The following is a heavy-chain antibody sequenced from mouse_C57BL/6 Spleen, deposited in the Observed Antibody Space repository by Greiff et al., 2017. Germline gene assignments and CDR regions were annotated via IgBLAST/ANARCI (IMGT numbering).Heavy chain of an antibody. V-gene: IGHV1-61*01. J-gene: IGHJ1*03. D-gene: IGHD1-1*01. Sequence: QVQLQQSGAELVRPGSSVKLSCKASGYTFTSYWMDWVKQRPGQGLEWIGNIYPSDSETHYNQKFKDKATLTVDKSSSTAYMQLSSLTSEDSAVYYCARSELREGYFDVWGTGTTVTVSS. CDR2: IYPSDSET. CDR1: GYTFTSYW. CDR3: ARSELREGYFDV.